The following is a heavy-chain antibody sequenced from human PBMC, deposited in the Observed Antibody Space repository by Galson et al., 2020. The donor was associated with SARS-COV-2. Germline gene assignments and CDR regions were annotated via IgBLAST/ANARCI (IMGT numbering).Heavy chain of an antibody. CDR1: GGSMGRGAYS. CDR2: ITHSGCT. V-gene: IGHV4-30-2*01. J-gene: IGHJ3*02. D-gene: IGHD2-15*01. Sequence: SETLSLTCTVPGGSMGRGAYSWSWIRQPPGKGLEWIGYITHSGCTYYNPSLKSRATISMDRPKNQFSLQLNSVTAADTAVYYCARDLGYCSGGVWYSGAFDIWGQGTLVTVSS. CDR3: ARDLGYCSGGVWYSGAFDI.